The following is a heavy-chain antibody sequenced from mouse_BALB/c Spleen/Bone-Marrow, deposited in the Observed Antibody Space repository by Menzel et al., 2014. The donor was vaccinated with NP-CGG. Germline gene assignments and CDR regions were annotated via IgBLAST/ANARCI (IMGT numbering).Heavy chain of an antibody. Sequence: EVQLQQSGAELVKPGASVKLSCTASGFNIKDTYMHWVKQRPEQGLEWIGRIDPANGNTKYDPKFQGKATITADTSSNTASLPLSSLTSVDTAVYYCASYYYGHYFDYWGQGTTLTVSS. V-gene: IGHV14-3*02. D-gene: IGHD1-1*01. CDR1: GFNIKDTY. CDR2: IDPANGNT. J-gene: IGHJ2*01. CDR3: ASYYYGHYFDY.